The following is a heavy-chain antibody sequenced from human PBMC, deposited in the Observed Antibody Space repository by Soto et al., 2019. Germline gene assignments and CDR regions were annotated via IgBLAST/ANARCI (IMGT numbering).Heavy chain of an antibody. CDR3: ARVPGSSRRVVWFDP. D-gene: IGHD1-26*01. Sequence: SETLSLTCTVSGGSISSYYWSWIRQPPGKGLEWIGYIYYSGSTNYIPSLKSRVTISVDTSKNQFSLKLSSVTAADTAVYYCARVPGSSRRVVWFDPWGQGTLVTVSS. V-gene: IGHV4-59*12. CDR1: GGSISSYY. CDR2: IYYSGST. J-gene: IGHJ5*02.